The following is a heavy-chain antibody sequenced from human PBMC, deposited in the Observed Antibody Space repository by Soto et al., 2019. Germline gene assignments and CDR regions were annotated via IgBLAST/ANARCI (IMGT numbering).Heavy chain of an antibody. CDR2: ISSGGGSP. J-gene: IGHJ4*02. Sequence: EVQLLESGGGLVQPGGSLRLSCEASGFTFSSYAMSWVRQAPGKGLEWVSGISSGGGSPYNADSVKGQFTISRDNSKNMMYQQMDSLRADHTAVYYCEKGHRRLVPRHFTYWGQGTLVTVSS. CDR3: EKGHRRLVPRHFTY. D-gene: IGHD2-2*01. V-gene: IGHV3-23*01. CDR1: GFTFSSYA.